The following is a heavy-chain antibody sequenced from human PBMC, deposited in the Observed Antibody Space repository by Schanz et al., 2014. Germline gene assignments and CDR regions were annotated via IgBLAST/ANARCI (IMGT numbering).Heavy chain of an antibody. V-gene: IGHV3-74*01. J-gene: IGHJ5*02. CDR2: INSDGSTT. CDR3: VRDERISSGVWFDP. CDR1: GFTFSSYG. D-gene: IGHD6-19*01. Sequence: EVQLLESGGGLVQPGGSLRLFCAASGFTFSSYGMSWVCQAPGKGLEWVSRINSDGSTTIYADSVKGRFTISRDNAKNTLYLQMNSLRAEDTGVYYCVRDERISSGVWFDPWGQGTLVTVSS.